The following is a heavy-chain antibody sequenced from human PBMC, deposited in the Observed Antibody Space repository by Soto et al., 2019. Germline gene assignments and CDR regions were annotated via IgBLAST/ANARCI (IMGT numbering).Heavy chain of an antibody. V-gene: IGHV4-61*01. CDR3: AREKAGYDFWSGYHFDY. CDR2: IYYSGST. Sequence: SETLSLTCTVSGGSVSSGSYYWSWIRQPPGKGLEWIGYIYYSGSTNYNPSLKSRVTISVDTSKNQFSLKLSSVTAADTAVYYCAREKAGYDFWSGYHFDYWGQGTLVTVSS. J-gene: IGHJ4*02. D-gene: IGHD3-3*01. CDR1: GGSVSSGSYY.